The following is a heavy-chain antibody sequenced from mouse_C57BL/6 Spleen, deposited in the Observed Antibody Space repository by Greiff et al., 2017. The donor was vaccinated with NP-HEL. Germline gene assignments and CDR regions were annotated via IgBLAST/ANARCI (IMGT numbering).Heavy chain of an antibody. V-gene: IGHV1-53*01. CDR3: ASWPIYGNYGGYYAMDY. J-gene: IGHJ4*01. CDR1: GYTFTSYW. CDR2: INPSNGGT. D-gene: IGHD2-1*01. Sequence: QVQLQQPGPELVKPGASVKLSCKASGYTFTSYWMHWVKQRPGQGLEWIGNINPSNGGTNYNEKFKSKATLTVDKSSSIAYMQLSSLTSEDSAVYYCASWPIYGNYGGYYAMDYWGQGTSVTVSS.